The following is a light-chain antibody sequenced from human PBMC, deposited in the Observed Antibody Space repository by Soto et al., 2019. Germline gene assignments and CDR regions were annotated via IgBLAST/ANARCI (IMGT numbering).Light chain of an antibody. J-gene: IGLJ1*01. Sequence: QSVLTQPPSLSGAPGQRITISCTGTSSNLGAAFAVQWYQQLPGAAPKLLIYYNNNRPSGVPDRFSGSKSGNTASLTISGLQAEDEADYYCCSYAGSSTSVFGTGTKLTVL. CDR1: SSNLGAAFA. V-gene: IGLV1-40*01. CDR3: CSYAGSSTSV. CDR2: YNN.